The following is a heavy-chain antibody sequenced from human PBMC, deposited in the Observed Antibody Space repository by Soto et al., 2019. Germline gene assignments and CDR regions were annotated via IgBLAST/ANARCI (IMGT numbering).Heavy chain of an antibody. CDR1: GFTVSSNY. Sequence: GGSLRLSCAASGFTVSSNYMSWVRQAPGKGLEWVSVIYSGGSTYYADSVKGRFTISRDNSKNTLYLQMNSLRAEDTAVYYCAREKEDYYYYYYMDVWGKGTTVTVSS. CDR3: AREKEDYYYYYYMDV. V-gene: IGHV3-66*01. CDR2: IYSGGST. J-gene: IGHJ6*03.